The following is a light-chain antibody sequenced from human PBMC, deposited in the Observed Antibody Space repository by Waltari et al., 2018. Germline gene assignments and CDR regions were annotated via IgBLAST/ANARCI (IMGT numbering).Light chain of an antibody. CDR2: GAF. CDR1: QNIGTY. CDR3: QQSFSASALT. Sequence: DIQMTQSPSSLSASIGDRVTIACRASQNIGTYLSWYQQKPGRAPKLLIYGAFNLQSGVPSRFSGSGSGTGFTLTISSLQPEDLATYYCQQSFSASALTFGGGTKVEIK. V-gene: IGKV1-39*01. J-gene: IGKJ4*01.